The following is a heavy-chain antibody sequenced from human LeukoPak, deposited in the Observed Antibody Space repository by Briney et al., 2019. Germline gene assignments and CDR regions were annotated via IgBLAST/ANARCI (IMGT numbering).Heavy chain of an antibody. Sequence: AGSLRLSCAASGFTFSSYRMNWVRQAPGKGLEWVAYIRSSSSYIYYADSVRGRFAISRDNAKNSLYLQMNRLRAEDTAVYYRASGDTASDCWGQGTLVTVSS. V-gene: IGHV3-21*01. J-gene: IGHJ4*02. CDR3: ASGDTASDC. D-gene: IGHD2-21*01. CDR2: IRSSSSYI. CDR1: GFTFSSYR.